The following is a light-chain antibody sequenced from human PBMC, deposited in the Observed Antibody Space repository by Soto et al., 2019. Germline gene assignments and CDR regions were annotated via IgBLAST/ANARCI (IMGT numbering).Light chain of an antibody. V-gene: IGLV1-47*01. CDR1: SSNIESNF. CDR2: KDN. Sequence: QSVLTQPPSASGTPGQRVTISCSGSSSNIESNFVYWYQQFPGVAPRLLIYKDNQWPSGLPDRFSGSKSGTSASLAISGLRSEDEADYFCAAWDDSLNGLVFGGGTKLTVL. J-gene: IGLJ2*01. CDR3: AAWDDSLNGLV.